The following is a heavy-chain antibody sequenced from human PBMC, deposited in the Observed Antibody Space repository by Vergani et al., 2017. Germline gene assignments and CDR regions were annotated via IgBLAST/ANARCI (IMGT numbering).Heavy chain of an antibody. CDR3: AKEGGGYCSGGTCYPEY. D-gene: IGHD2-15*01. V-gene: IGHV3-30*02. Sequence: QVQLVESGGGVVQRGGSLRLSCAASGFTFNSYRMHWVRQAPGKGLEWVASIRSDESRRYYGDSMEGPFTISRDNYKNTLYLQMKSLRPEDTAVYYCAKEGGGYCSGGTCYPEYWGQGTLVIVSS. J-gene: IGHJ4*02. CDR2: IRSDESRR. CDR1: GFTFNSYR.